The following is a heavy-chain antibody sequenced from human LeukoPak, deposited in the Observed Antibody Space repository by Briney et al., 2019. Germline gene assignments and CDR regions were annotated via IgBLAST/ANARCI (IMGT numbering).Heavy chain of an antibody. CDR3: TRTPVIRSSGYSDY. J-gene: IGHJ4*02. CDR2: ISSSSSYI. V-gene: IGHV3-21*01. CDR1: GFTVTSYG. Sequence: PGGSLRLSCAASGFTVTSYGMSWVRQAPGKGPEWVSSISSSSSYIYYADSVEGRFTISRDNAKNSLYLQMNSLRAEDTAVYYCTRTPVIRSSGYSDYWGQGTLVTVSS. D-gene: IGHD3-22*01.